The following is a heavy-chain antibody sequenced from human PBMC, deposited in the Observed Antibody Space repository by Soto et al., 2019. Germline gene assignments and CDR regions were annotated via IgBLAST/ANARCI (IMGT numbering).Heavy chain of an antibody. J-gene: IGHJ3*02. CDR1: GFTFSSYW. D-gene: IGHD1-26*01. CDR3: ARDNHGGIDAFDI. Sequence: GGSLRLSCAASGFTFSSYWMSWVRQAPGKGLEWVANIKQDGSEKYYVDSVKGRFTISRDNAKNSLYLQMNSLRAEDMAVYYCARDNHGGIDAFDIWGQGTMVTVSS. V-gene: IGHV3-7*01. CDR2: IKQDGSEK.